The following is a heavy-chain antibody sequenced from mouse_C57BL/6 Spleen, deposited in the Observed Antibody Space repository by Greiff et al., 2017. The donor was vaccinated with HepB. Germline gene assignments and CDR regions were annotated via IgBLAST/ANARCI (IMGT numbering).Heavy chain of an antibody. CDR2: IYPGDGDT. CDR3: ARSGYYGSSYYFDY. V-gene: IGHV1-80*01. Sequence: VQLQQSGAELVKPGASVKISCKASGYAFSSYWMNWVKQRPGKGLEWIGQIYPGDGDTNYNGKFKGKATLTADNSSSTAYMQLSSLTSEDSAVYFCARSGYYGSSYYFDYWGQGTTLTVAS. CDR1: GYAFSSYW. D-gene: IGHD1-1*01. J-gene: IGHJ2*01.